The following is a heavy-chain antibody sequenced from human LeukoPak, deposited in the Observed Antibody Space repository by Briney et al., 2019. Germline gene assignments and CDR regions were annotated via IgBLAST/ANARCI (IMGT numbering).Heavy chain of an antibody. CDR3: ARDVQRWLDLQYYYHGMDV. CDR1: GGSVSSINYY. V-gene: IGHV4-61*01. CDR2: VFHSGST. Sequence: SETLSLTCTVSGGSVSSINYYWSWIRQPPGKGLEWIGYVFHSGSTNYNPSLKSRVTISVDTSRNQFSLRPSSVTAADTAVYYCARDVQRWLDLQYYYHGMDVWGQGTTVTVS. D-gene: IGHD6-19*01. J-gene: IGHJ6*02.